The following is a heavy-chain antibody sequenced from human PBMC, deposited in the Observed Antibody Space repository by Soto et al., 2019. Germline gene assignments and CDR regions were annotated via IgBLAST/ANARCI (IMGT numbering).Heavy chain of an antibody. CDR3: ARDLLMSGWLHTDY. CDR1: GDSVSSNSAA. J-gene: IGHJ4*02. V-gene: IGHV6-1*01. Sequence: PSQTLSLTCAISGDSVSSNSAAWNWIRQSPSRGLEWLGRTYYRSKWYNDYAVSVKSRITINPDTSKNQFSLQLNSVTPDDTAVYYCARDLLMSGWLHTDYWGQGTLVTVSS. CDR2: TYYRSKWYN. D-gene: IGHD6-19*01.